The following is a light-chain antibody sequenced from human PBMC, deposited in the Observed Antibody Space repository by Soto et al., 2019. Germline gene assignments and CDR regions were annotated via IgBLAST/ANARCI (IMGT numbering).Light chain of an antibody. V-gene: IGKV1-6*01. J-gene: IGKJ4*01. Sequence: ALQMTQSPSSLSASVGDRVTITCRASQGIRHYLGWYQQKPGKAPKLLIYAASSLQSGVPSRFSCSGSGTDFTLTISSLQPEDFATYYCLQDYNYPLTFGGGTKVEIK. CDR2: AAS. CDR3: LQDYNYPLT. CDR1: QGIRHY.